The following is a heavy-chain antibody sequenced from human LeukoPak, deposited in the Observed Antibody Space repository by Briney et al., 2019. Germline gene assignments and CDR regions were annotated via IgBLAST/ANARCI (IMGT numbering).Heavy chain of an antibody. CDR1: GDSIFNSLYY. CDR3: ARETGRDGYNYPYYFDY. CDR2: MFHSGIT. V-gene: IGHV4-39*07. D-gene: IGHD5-24*01. J-gene: IGHJ4*02. Sequence: SETLSPTCTVSGDSIFNSLYYWGWIRQSPERGLEWIGSMFHSGITYYNPSLKSRVTISVDTSKNQFSLKLSSVTAADTAVYYCARETGRDGYNYPYYFDYWGQGTLVTVSS.